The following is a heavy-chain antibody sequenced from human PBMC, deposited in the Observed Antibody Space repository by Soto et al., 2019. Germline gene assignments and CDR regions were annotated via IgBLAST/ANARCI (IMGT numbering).Heavy chain of an antibody. CDR1: GYTFTNYT. CDR3: ARDVGYYYMDV. D-gene: IGHD2-15*01. J-gene: IGHJ6*03. CDR2: LNVGNGDT. Sequence: QVQLVQSGSEVKKPGASVKVSCKASGYTFTNYTMHWVRQAPGQRREWMGCLNVGNGDTKYSQEFQGRVTITRDTSASTAYMELSSLRSEDTAVYYCARDVGYYYMDVWGKGTTVTVSS. V-gene: IGHV1-3*01.